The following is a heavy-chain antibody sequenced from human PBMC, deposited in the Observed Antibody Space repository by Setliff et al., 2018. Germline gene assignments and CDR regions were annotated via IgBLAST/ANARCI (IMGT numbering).Heavy chain of an antibody. Sequence: GGSLRLSCAASGLTFSSYSMNWVRQAPGKGLEWVSYISTSSSIIYYADSVKGRFTISRDNAKNSLYLQMNSLRVEDTAVYYCARGYYDFWSGSYYMDVWGKGTTVTVSS. CDR3: ARGYYDFWSGSYYMDV. CDR2: ISTSSSII. J-gene: IGHJ6*03. V-gene: IGHV3-48*01. D-gene: IGHD3-3*01. CDR1: GLTFSSYS.